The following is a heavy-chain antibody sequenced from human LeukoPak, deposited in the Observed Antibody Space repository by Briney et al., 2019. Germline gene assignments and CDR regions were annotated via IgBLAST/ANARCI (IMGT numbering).Heavy chain of an antibody. Sequence: SETLSLTCAVYGGPFSGYYWSWIRQPPGKGLEWIGEINHSGSTNYNPSLKSRVTISVDTSKNQFSLKLSSVTAADTAVYYCASAVSGTNGRDWFDPWGQGTLVTVSS. CDR1: GGPFSGYY. D-gene: IGHD6-19*01. J-gene: IGHJ5*02. CDR2: INHSGST. CDR3: ASAVSGTNGRDWFDP. V-gene: IGHV4-34*01.